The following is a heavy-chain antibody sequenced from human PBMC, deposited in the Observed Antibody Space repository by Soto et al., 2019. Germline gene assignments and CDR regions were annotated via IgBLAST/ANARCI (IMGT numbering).Heavy chain of an antibody. J-gene: IGHJ4*02. V-gene: IGHV3-23*01. CDR1: GFTFSNYA. CDR3: AKGDCSGGSFWRSDY. CDR2: VSATGGST. Sequence: EVQLLESGGGLVQPGGSLRLSCAASGFTFSNYAMRWVRQAPGKGLEWVSAVSATGGSTYYADSVKGRFTISSDNSKNTLYLQMNSLRAENTAMFYCAKGDCSGGSFWRSDYWGQGTLVTVSS. D-gene: IGHD2-15*01.